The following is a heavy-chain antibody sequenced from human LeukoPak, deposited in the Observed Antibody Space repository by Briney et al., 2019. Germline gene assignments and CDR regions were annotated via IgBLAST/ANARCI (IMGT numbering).Heavy chain of an antibody. CDR3: ARDIPRLQMDAFDI. V-gene: IGHV3-48*02. J-gene: IGHJ3*02. D-gene: IGHD5-24*01. CDR2: ISSSSSTI. CDR1: GFTFSSYS. Sequence: GGSLRLSCAASGFTFSSYSMNWVRQAPGKGLEWVSYISSSSSTIYYADSVKGRFTISRDNAKSSLYLQMNSLRDEDTAVYYCARDIPRLQMDAFDIWGQGTMVTVSS.